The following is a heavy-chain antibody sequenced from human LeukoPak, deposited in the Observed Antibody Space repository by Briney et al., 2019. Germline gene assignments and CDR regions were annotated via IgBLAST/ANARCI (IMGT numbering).Heavy chain of an antibody. D-gene: IGHD6-19*01. J-gene: IGHJ6*03. CDR3: AREGYSSGWNYYYYYYMDV. CDR1: GASISSYY. Sequence: PSETLSLTCSVSGASISSYYWSWIRQPPGKGLEWIGYIYYSGSTNYNPSLKSRVTISVDTSKNQFSLKLSSVTAADTAVYYCAREGYSSGWNYYYYYYMDVWGKGTTVTVSS. V-gene: IGHV4-59*01. CDR2: IYYSGST.